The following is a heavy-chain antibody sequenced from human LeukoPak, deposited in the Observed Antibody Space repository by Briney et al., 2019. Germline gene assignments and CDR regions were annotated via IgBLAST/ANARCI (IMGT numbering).Heavy chain of an antibody. Sequence: SQTLSLTCAVSGGSISSGGYSWSWIRQPPGKGLEWIGYIYHSGSTYYNPSLKSRVTISVDRSKNQFSLKLSSVTAADTAVYYWARGVNSGYGYGGSFDYGGQEPLVTVPS. V-gene: IGHV4-30-2*01. CDR1: GGSISSGGYS. J-gene: IGHJ4*02. CDR3: ARGVNSGYGYGGSFDY. CDR2: IYHSGST. D-gene: IGHD5-18*01.